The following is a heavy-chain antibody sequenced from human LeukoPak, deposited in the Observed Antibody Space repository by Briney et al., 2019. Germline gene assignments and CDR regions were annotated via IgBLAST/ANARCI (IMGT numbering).Heavy chain of an antibody. J-gene: IGHJ6*03. CDR3: ARRGDRFCTSMNCPPHSYYYYMDV. Sequence: GESLRLSCAASGFMFADHGMTWVRQVPGKGLEWVSGINWNGGSTGYVDSVKGRFTISRDNAKESVYLHMSSLRAEDTAVYYCARRGDRFCTSMNCPPHSYYYYMDVWGKGTTVSVSS. CDR1: GFMFADHG. D-gene: IGHD2-2*01. V-gene: IGHV3-20*04. CDR2: INWNGGST.